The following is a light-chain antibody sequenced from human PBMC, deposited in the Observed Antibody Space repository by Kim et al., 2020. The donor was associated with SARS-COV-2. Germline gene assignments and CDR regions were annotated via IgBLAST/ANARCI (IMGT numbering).Light chain of an antibody. Sequence: DIQLTQSPSFLSASVGDRVTITCRASQGISSYLAWYQQKPGKAPKLLIYASSTLQSGVPSRFSGSGSATEFTLTISSLQPEDFATYYCQQLNSYPRRLTFGGGTKVEIK. CDR1: QGISSY. V-gene: IGKV1-9*01. CDR2: ASS. J-gene: IGKJ4*01. CDR3: QQLNSYPRRLT.